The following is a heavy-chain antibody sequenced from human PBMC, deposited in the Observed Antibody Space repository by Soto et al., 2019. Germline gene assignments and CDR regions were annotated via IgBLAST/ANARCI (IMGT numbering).Heavy chain of an antibody. Sequence: NPSETLSLTCTVSGGSVSSGSYYWSWIRQPPGKGLEWIGNIYYSGSTNYNPSLKSRVSISVDTSKNQLSLKLRSVTAADTAVYFWASGGRWECNSYFGCWGKGPLVTVSS. CDR3: ASGGRWECNSYFGC. J-gene: IGHJ4*03. V-gene: IGHV4-61*01. CDR2: IYYSGST. CDR1: GGSVSSGSYY. D-gene: IGHD1-26*01.